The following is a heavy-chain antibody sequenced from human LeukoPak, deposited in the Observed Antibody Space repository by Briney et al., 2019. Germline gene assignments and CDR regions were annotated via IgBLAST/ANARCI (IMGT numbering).Heavy chain of an antibody. D-gene: IGHD3-9*01. Sequence: ASVKVSCKASGYTFTSYGISWVRQAPGQGLEWMGWISAYNGNTNYAQKLQGRVTITTDESTSTAYMELSSLRSEDTAVYYCARVAGGNYDILTGYYYMDVWGKGTTVTVSS. CDR1: GYTFTSYG. CDR3: ARVAGGNYDILTGYYYMDV. CDR2: ISAYNGNT. V-gene: IGHV1-18*01. J-gene: IGHJ6*03.